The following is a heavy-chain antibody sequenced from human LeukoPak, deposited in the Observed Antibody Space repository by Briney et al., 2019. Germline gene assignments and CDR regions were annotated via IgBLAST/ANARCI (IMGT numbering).Heavy chain of an antibody. V-gene: IGHV4-59*01. CDR1: GGSISSYY. CDR2: IYYSGST. Sequence: SETLSLTCTVSGGSISSYYWSWSRQPPGKGLEWIGYIYYSGSTNYNPSLKSRVTISVDTSKNQFSLKLSSVTAADTAVYYCARALRARITGTTASVYGMDVWGQGTTVTVSS. CDR3: ARALRARITGTTASVYGMDV. J-gene: IGHJ6*02. D-gene: IGHD1-20*01.